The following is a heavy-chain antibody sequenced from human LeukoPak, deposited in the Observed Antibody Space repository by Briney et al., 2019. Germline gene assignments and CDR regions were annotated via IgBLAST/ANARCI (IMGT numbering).Heavy chain of an antibody. V-gene: IGHV3-23*01. Sequence: AGGSLRLSCAASGFTFSSYAMSWVRQAPGKGLEWVLGISGSGGATYYVDSVKGRFTISRDNSKKTLYLQMSSLRAEDTAVYYCAKARLGYCNGAYCPVGYWGQGTMVTVFS. J-gene: IGHJ4*02. CDR1: GFTFSSYA. CDR2: ISGSGGAT. CDR3: AKARLGYCNGAYCPVGY. D-gene: IGHD2-15*01.